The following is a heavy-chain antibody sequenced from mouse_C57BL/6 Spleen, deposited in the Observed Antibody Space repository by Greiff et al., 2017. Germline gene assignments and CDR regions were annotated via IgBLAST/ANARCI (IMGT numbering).Heavy chain of an antibody. CDR1: GYAFSSSW. CDR3: ARSRDAER. V-gene: IGHV1-82*01. CDR2: IYPGDGGT. J-gene: IGHJ3*01. Sequence: VQLQQSGPELVKPGASVKISCKASGYAFSSSWMNWVKQRPGKGLEWIGRIYPGDGGTNYKGKFKGKATLTADKSSSTAYMQLSSLTSEDSAVYFCARSRDAERWGRGTLVTVSA.